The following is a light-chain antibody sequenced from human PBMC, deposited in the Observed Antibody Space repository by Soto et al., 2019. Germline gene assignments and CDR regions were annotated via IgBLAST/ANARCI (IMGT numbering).Light chain of an antibody. Sequence: DIQMTHSPSSLSASVGDRVTITCRPSQGISGYLSWYQQKPGKAPKLLIYAASTLQSGVPSRFSGSGSGTDFTLTISSLQPEDFATYYCQQAHGTFGQGTRLEIK. CDR2: AAS. CDR3: QQAHGT. V-gene: IGKV1-39*01. CDR1: QGISGY. J-gene: IGKJ5*01.